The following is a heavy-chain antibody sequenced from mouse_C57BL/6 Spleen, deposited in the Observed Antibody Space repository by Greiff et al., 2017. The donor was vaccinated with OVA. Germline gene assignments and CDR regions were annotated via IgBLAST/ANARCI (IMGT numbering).Heavy chain of an antibody. V-gene: IGHV1-7*01. CDR2: INPSSGYT. CDR1: GYTFTSYW. J-gene: IGHJ4*01. CDR3: GRGDHTVEEAMDY. D-gene: IGHD1-1*01. Sequence: QVQLQQSGAELAKPGASVKLSCKASGYTFTSYWMHWVKQRPGQGLEWIGYINPSSGYTKYNQKFKDKATLTADKSSSTAYMQLSSLTYEDSAVYYCGRGDHTVEEAMDYWGQGTSVTVSS.